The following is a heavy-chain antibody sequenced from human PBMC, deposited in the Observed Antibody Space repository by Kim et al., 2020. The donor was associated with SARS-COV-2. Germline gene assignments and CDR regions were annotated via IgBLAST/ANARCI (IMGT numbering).Heavy chain of an antibody. J-gene: IGHJ6*02. Sequence: ASVKGQFTISRDNAKNSLYLQMNSLRAEDTAVYYCAREGITMGRGVGLDVWGQGTTVTVSS. CDR3: AREGITMGRGVGLDV. D-gene: IGHD3-10*01. V-gene: IGHV3-7*01.